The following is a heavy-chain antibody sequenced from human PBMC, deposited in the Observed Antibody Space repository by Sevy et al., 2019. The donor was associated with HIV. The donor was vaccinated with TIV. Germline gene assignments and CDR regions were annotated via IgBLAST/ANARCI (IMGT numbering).Heavy chain of an antibody. CDR2: ISDGGGTT. V-gene: IGHV3-23*01. D-gene: IGHD6-13*01. J-gene: IGHJ4*02. Sequence: GGSLRLSCAASGFTFRNYVMNWVRQPPGKGLEWVSVISDGGGTTYYADSVKGRFTISRDDSKSTLYLQMNSLRAEDTAVYYCAKATGAAAGYYFDYWGQGTLVTVSS. CDR3: AKATGAAAGYYFDY. CDR1: GFTFRNYV.